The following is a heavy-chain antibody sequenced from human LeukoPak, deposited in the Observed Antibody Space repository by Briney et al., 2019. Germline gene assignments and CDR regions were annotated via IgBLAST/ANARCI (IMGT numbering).Heavy chain of an antibody. Sequence: SETLSLTCTVSGGSINSTFYWGWIRQHPGKGLEWIGYIYYSGRTYYNPSLKSRLTMSVDTSKNQFSLKVTSVTAADTAVYYCARDAGYYFDYWGQGTLVTVSP. CDR1: GGSINSTFY. CDR3: ARDAGYYFDY. D-gene: IGHD1-14*01. CDR2: IYYSGRT. V-gene: IGHV4-31*03. J-gene: IGHJ4*02.